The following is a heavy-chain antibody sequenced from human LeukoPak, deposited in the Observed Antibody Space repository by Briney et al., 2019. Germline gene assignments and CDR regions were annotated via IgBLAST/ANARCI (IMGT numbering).Heavy chain of an antibody. D-gene: IGHD3-16*01. V-gene: IGHV4-38-2*02. CDR2: IYHSGNT. CDR3: ARDLGSGRGLD. CDR1: GYSISSGYY. Sequence: SETLSLTCAVSGYSISSGYYWGWIRQPPGKGLEWIGNIYHSGNTHYNPSLKSRVTISVDTSKNQISLSLISMTAADTAVYFCARDLGSGRGLDWGQGTLVTVSS. J-gene: IGHJ4*02.